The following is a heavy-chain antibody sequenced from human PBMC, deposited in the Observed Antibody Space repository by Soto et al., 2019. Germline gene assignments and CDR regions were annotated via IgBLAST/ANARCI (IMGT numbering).Heavy chain of an antibody. CDR2: IWYDGSLK. CDR1: GFTFNTYG. D-gene: IGHD5-18*01. CDR3: ARARGYTYGPPTY. Sequence: WGSLRLSCAASGFTFNTYGIHFFRHSPGKGLEWVAVIWYDGSLKYYADSVKGRFTISRDNSKNTLYLQINSLRAEDTAVYYCARARGYTYGPPTYWGQGTLVTVSS. J-gene: IGHJ4*02. V-gene: IGHV3-33*01.